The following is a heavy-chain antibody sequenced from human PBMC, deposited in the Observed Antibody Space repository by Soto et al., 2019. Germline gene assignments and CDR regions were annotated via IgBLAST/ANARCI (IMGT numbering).Heavy chain of an antibody. J-gene: IGHJ6*02. CDR3: GYSYRYYYYYGMDV. V-gene: IGHV3-7*05. Sequence: GGSLRLSCAASGFTFSSYWMSWVRQAPGKGLEWVANIKQDGSEKYYVDSVKGRFTISRDNAKNSLYLQMNSLRAEDTAVYYCGYSYRYYYYYGMDVWGQGTTVTVSS. CDR2: IKQDGSEK. D-gene: IGHD5-18*01. CDR1: GFTFSSYW.